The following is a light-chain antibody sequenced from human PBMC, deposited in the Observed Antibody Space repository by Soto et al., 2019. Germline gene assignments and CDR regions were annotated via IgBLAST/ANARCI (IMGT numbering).Light chain of an antibody. CDR1: QSVSSSY. J-gene: IGKJ5*01. V-gene: IGKV3-20*01. CDR3: QQYGTSEII. CDR2: DTS. Sequence: EIVLTQSPGTVSLSQGDRATLSCRSSQSVSSSYLAWYQQKPGQAPRLLIYDTSSRATGVPDRYSASGSGTDFTLTISRLEPEDFAVFFCQQYGTSEIIFGQGTRLEIK.